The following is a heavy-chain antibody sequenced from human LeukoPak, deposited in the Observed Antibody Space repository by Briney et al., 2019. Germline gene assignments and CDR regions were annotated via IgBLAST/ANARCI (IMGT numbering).Heavy chain of an antibody. V-gene: IGHV3-33*06. CDR2: IWYDGSNK. D-gene: IGHD3-22*01. CDR1: GFTFSSYG. Sequence: GGSLRLSCAASGFTFSSYGMHWVRQAPGKGLEWVAVIWYDGSNKYYADSVKGRFTISRDNSKNTLHLQMNSLRGEDTAVYYCAKAMYADYDSSDLWGQGTLVTVSS. CDR3: AKAMYADYDSSDL. J-gene: IGHJ4*02.